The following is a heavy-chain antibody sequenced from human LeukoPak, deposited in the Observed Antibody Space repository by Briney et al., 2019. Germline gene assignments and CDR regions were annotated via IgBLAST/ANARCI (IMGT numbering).Heavy chain of an antibody. V-gene: IGHV4-61*02. D-gene: IGHD2-2*01. CDR2: IYTSGST. Sequence: PSETLSLTCTVSGGSISSGSYYWSWIRQPAGKGLEWIGRIYTSGSTNYNPSLKSRVTISVDTSKNQFSLKLSSVTAADTAVYYCARMRVRSIVVVPAAMHQRFDPWGQGTLVTVSS. J-gene: IGHJ5*02. CDR1: GGSISSGSYY. CDR3: ARMRVRSIVVVPAAMHQRFDP.